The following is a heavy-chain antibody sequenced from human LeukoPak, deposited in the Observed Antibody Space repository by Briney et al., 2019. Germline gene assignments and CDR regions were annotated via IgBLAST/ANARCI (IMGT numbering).Heavy chain of an antibody. CDR3: AKDLGLRGIYGPRGGKTIDY. CDR1: GFTFSNNA. V-gene: IGHV3-30*18. J-gene: IGHJ4*02. D-gene: IGHD2-21*01. Sequence: PGRSLRLSCAASGFTFSNNAMHWVRQAPGKGLEGVALISYDGSNKHYADSVKGRFTISRDNSKNTLYLQMNSLRAEDTAVYYCAKDLGLRGIYGPRGGKTIDYWGQGTLVTVSS. CDR2: ISYDGSNK.